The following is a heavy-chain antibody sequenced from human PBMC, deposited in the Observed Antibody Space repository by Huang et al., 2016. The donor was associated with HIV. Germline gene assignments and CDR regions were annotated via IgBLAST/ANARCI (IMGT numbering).Heavy chain of an antibody. Sequence: QVQLQESGPGLVKPSETLSLTCTVSGGSISSYYWSWIRQPPGKGLEWIGYMYYSGSPNYSPSLKSRVTISVDTAKNQFSLKLSSVTAADTAVYYCARSHSIHWGFNWFDPWGQGTLVTVSS. CDR2: MYYSGSP. CDR1: GGSISSYY. V-gene: IGHV4-59*01. D-gene: IGHD7-27*01. J-gene: IGHJ5*02. CDR3: ARSHSIHWGFNWFDP.